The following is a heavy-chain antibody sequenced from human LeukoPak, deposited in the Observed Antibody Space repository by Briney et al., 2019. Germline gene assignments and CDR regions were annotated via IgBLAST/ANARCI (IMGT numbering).Heavy chain of an antibody. CDR2: INPNSGGT. V-gene: IGHV1-2*02. CDR1: GYTFTGYY. J-gene: IGHJ4*02. Sequence: ASVKVSCKASGYTFTGYYMHWVRQAPGQGLEWMGWINPNSGGTNYAQKFQGRVTMTRDTSISTAYMELSSLRSEDTAVYYCARGVACSSTSRYTGHFDYWGQGTLVTVSS. CDR3: ARGVACSSTSRYTGHFDY. D-gene: IGHD2-2*02.